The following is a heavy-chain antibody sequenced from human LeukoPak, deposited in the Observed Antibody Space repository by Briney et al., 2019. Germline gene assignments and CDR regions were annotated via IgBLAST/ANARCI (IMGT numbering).Heavy chain of an antibody. CDR1: GYTFTCYY. Sequence: GASVKVSCKASGYTFTCYYMHWVRQAPGQGLEWMGRINPNSGGTNYAQKFQGRVTMTRDTSISTAYMELSRLRSDDTAVYYCAREGGSYGSSDSSGYSLDYWGQGTLVTVSS. J-gene: IGHJ4*02. V-gene: IGHV1-2*06. CDR3: AREGGSYGSSDSSGYSLDY. CDR2: INPNSGGT. D-gene: IGHD3-22*01.